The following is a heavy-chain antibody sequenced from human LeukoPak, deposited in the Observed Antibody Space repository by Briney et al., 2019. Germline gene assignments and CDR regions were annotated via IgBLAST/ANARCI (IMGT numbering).Heavy chain of an antibody. CDR3: ARDRYSSGSFDY. CDR2: ISYIGST. CDR1: GGSISGYY. J-gene: IGHJ4*02. D-gene: IGHD6-19*01. V-gene: IGHV4-59*01. Sequence: SETLSLTCTVSGGSISGYYWSWIRQPPRKGLEWIGYISYIGSTNYNPSLKSRVTISVDTSKTQYSLKLTSVTAADTAVYFCARDRYSSGSFDYWGQGTLVTVSS.